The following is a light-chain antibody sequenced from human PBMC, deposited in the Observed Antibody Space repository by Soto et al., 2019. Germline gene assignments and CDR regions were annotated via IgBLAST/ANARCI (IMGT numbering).Light chain of an antibody. Sequence: QSALTQPRSVSGSPGQSVTISCTGTSSDVGGYNYVSWYQQHPGKAPKLMIYDVSKRPSGVPDRFCGSNSGNTASLTISGLPAEDDADYYCCSYAGTYIPYVFGAGTKLTVL. CDR1: SSDVGGYNY. CDR2: DVS. J-gene: IGLJ1*01. V-gene: IGLV2-11*01. CDR3: CSYAGTYIPYV.